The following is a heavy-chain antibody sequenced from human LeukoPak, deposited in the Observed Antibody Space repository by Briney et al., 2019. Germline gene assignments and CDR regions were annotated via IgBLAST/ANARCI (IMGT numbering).Heavy chain of an antibody. V-gene: IGHV4-34*01. CDR2: INHSGST. D-gene: IGHD4-11*01. CDR3: ARATTTVTTGDY. CDR1: GGSFSDYY. J-gene: IGHJ4*02. Sequence: KPSETLSLTCAVHGGSFSDYYWSWIRQPPGKGLEWIGEINHSGSTNYNPSLKSRVTISVDTSKNQFSLKLSSVTAADTAVYYCARATTTVTTGDYWGQGTLVTVSS.